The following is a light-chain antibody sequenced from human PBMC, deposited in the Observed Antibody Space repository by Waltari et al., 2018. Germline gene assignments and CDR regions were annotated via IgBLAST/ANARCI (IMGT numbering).Light chain of an antibody. CDR1: ALPRKY. Sequence: SYELTQPPSVFVSLGQMARITCPGEALPRKYSYWFQQKPGQSPGLIVYEDTERPPGTPDRFSGASSGRIVTLAISGVQAEDEADYYCLSSDSSGTYKVFGGGTKLTV. J-gene: IGLJ3*02. CDR2: EDT. CDR3: LSSDSSGTYKV. V-gene: IGLV3-16*01.